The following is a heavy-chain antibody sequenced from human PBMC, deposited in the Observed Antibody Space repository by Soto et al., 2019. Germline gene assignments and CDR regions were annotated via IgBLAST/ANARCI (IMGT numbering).Heavy chain of an antibody. CDR2: VSGSGGSK. V-gene: IGHV3-23*01. CDR3: VKDLPLWSGYSFSENH. CDR1: GLDFSSQV. D-gene: IGHD3-3*01. Sequence: EVQLFESGGGLVQPGESLRLSCVGSGLDFSSQVMSWVRQAPGKGLEWVSSVSGSGGSKHFPDFLKGRFSSSRDNSKNTLYLEMNSLRVEDTAVYYCVKDLPLWSGYSFSENHWGQGTLVTVSS. J-gene: IGHJ5*02.